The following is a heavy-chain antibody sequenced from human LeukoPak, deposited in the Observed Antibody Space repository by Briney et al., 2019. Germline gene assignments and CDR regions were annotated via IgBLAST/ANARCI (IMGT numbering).Heavy chain of an antibody. D-gene: IGHD6-6*01. V-gene: IGHV4-59*01. CDR2: IYYSGST. J-gene: IGHJ6*03. Sequence: SETLSLTCTVSGGSISSYYWSWIRQPPGKGLEWIGYIYYSGSTNYNPSLKSRVTISVDTSKNQFSLKLSSETAADTAVYYCAGGMYSSSRLVYYYMDVWGKGTTVTVSS. CDR1: GGSISSYY. CDR3: AGGMYSSSRLVYYYMDV.